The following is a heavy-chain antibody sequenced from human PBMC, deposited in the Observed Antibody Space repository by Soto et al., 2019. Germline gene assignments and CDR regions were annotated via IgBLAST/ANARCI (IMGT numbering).Heavy chain of an antibody. CDR3: ARDDDYAGNGLDY. V-gene: IGHV3-33*01. Sequence: GGSLRLSCVASGFTFSRYGMHCVRQTPGEGLDWRSVIVNDGSNRDHADSVKGRFTISRHNSKNTLYLQMNSLAVEDTAMYYCARDDDYAGNGLDYWRQGTLVNVSS. D-gene: IGHD4-17*01. CDR1: GFTFSRYG. J-gene: IGHJ4*02. CDR2: IVNDGSNR.